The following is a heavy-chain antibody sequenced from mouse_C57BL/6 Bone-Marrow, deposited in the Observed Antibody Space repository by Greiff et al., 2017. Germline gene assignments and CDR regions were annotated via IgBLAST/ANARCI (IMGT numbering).Heavy chain of an antibody. CDR3: ARSHYYGSSYPWYLDV. J-gene: IGHJ1*03. V-gene: IGHV1-64*01. Sequence: QVQLQQPGAELVKPGASVKLSCKASGYTFTSSWMHWVKQRPGQGLEWIGLIHPNSGSTNYNEKFKSKATLTVDKSSSTAYMQLSSLTSEDSAVYYCARSHYYGSSYPWYLDVWGTGTTVTVSS. CDR1: GYTFTSSW. CDR2: IHPNSGST. D-gene: IGHD1-1*01.